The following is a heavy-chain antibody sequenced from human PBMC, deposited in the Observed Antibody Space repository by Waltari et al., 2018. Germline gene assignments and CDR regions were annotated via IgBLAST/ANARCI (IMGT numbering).Heavy chain of an antibody. CDR3: TRGVAEGFDP. CDR2: INTDGSIT. D-gene: IGHD2-15*01. V-gene: IGHV3-74*01. Sequence: EVQLVESGVGLVHPEWSLKLSCAAAGTPFRSYRILWGRQAPGTGLVWVARINTDGSITIYADSVGGRFTISRDNAKNTLYLQMNSLRVDDSAVYYCTRGVAEGFDPWGQGTLVTVSS. CDR1: GTPFRSYR. J-gene: IGHJ5*02.